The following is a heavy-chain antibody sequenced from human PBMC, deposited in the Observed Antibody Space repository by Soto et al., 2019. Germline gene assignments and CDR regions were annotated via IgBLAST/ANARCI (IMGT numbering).Heavy chain of an antibody. D-gene: IGHD6-19*01. V-gene: IGHV4-39*02. CDR3: ATSPARGGSGWYEVDY. CDR1: GGSISSDSHY. Sequence: QLQLQESGPGLVKPSETLSLTCTVSGGSISSDSHYWGWIRQPPGRGLEWIGSIYFTGGTFYNASLTSLVTISAATSNNHFSLKLSSVTAKDTAVYYCATSPARGGSGWYEVDYWGQGSLVTVSS. J-gene: IGHJ4*02. CDR2: IYFTGGT.